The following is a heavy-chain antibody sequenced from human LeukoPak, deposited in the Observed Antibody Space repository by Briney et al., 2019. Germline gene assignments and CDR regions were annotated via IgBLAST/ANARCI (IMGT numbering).Heavy chain of an antibody. CDR3: AINHRDGYSELGY. CDR1: GFTFSSYA. CDR2: ISSDGSNK. V-gene: IGHV3-30*04. Sequence: GGSLRLSCAVSGFTFSSYAMHWVRQAPGKGLEWVAIISSDGSNKYYADSVKGRFTISRDNSKNTLYLQMNSLRPEDTAVYYCAINHRDGYSELGYWGQGTLVTVSS. J-gene: IGHJ4*02. D-gene: IGHD5-24*01.